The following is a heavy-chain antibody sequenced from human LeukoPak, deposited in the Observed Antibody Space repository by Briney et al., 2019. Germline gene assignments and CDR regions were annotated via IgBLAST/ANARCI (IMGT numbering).Heavy chain of an antibody. D-gene: IGHD5-24*01. V-gene: IGHV3-30*02. CDR3: AKDLWGGYNSYFDS. Sequence: GGSLRLSCAASGFIFSTYGMHWVRQAPGKGLEWVAFIQSDGSNEYYAGSVRGRFSISRDNSKNTLYLQMNSLRPEDTALYFCAKDLWGGYNSYFDSWGQGTLVTVSS. J-gene: IGHJ4*02. CDR1: GFIFSTYG. CDR2: IQSDGSNE.